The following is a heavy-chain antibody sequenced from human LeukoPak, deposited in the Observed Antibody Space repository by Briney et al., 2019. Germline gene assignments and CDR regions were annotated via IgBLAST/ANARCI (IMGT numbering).Heavy chain of an antibody. CDR1: GYTFTSYY. J-gene: IGHJ3*02. Sequence: ASVKVSCKASGYTFTSYYMHWVRQAPGQGLEWMGIINPSGGSTSYAQKFQGRVTMTRDTSTSTVYMELSSLRSEDTAVYYCARVAPGEERWGAFDIWGQGTMVTVSS. CDR3: ARVAPGEERWGAFDI. CDR2: INPSGGST. V-gene: IGHV1-46*01. D-gene: IGHD2-21*01.